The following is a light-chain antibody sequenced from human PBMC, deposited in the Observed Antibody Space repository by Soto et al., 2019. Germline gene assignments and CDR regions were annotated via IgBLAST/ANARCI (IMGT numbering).Light chain of an antibody. J-gene: IGKJ4*01. Sequence: EIALTQSLGTLSLYTGERATLSCRASQSISGSYLAWYQQKPGQAPRLLIYAASSRATGIPDRFSGSGSGTDFTLTISRLEPEDFAVYHCQQYGDSPLPFGGGTKV. V-gene: IGKV3-20*01. CDR1: QSISGSY. CDR2: AAS. CDR3: QQYGDSPLP.